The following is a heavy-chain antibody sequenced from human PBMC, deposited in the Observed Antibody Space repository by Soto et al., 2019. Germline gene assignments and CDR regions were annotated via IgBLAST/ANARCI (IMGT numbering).Heavy chain of an antibody. CDR1: GFTFSSYA. CDR2: ISSNGGST. V-gene: IGHV3-64D*06. D-gene: IGHD2-2*01. Sequence: GGSLRLSCSASGFTFSSYAMHWVRQAPGKGLEYVSAISSNGGSTYYAGSVKGRFTISRDNSKNTLYLQMSSLRAEDTAVYYCVKDPRYCSSTSCLVSWGQGTLVTVSS. CDR3: VKDPRYCSSTSCLVS. J-gene: IGHJ5*02.